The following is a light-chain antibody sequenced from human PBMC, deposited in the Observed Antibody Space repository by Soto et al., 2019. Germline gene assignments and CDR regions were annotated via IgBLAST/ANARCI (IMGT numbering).Light chain of an antibody. CDR3: QAYDSSPWT. Sequence: IVLPQSPCTLSLSPGERATLSFRASHSVSSSYLAWYQQKPGQSPRLLIYGASSRATGSPERLSVSVSVTGFTLSISRLEPKDFAVYYCQAYDSSPWTLGQGTNVESK. J-gene: IGKJ1*01. CDR2: GAS. V-gene: IGKV3-20*01. CDR1: HSVSSSY.